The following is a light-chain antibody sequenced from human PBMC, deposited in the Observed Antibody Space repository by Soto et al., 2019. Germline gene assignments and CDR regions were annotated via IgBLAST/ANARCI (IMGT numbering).Light chain of an antibody. CDR1: QSVGSGY. CDR2: DVS. J-gene: IGKJ5*01. CDR3: QQRSNWLSIT. V-gene: IGKV3D-20*02. Sequence: DTVLTQSPGTLSLSPGERATLSCLSSQSVGSGYLAWYQQKPGQAPRLLLYDVSHRATGIPARFSVSGSGTDFTLTISSLEPEDFAFYYCQQRSNWLSITFGQGTRLEIK.